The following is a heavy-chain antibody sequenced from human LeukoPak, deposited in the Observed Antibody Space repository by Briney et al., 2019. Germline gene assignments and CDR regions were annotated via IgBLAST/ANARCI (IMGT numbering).Heavy chain of an antibody. V-gene: IGHV1-8*01. D-gene: IGHD1-1*01. Sequence: ASVKVSCKASGYTFTSYDINWVRQATGQGLEWMGWMNPNSGNTGYAQKFQGRVTMTRNTSISTAYMEPSSLRSEDTAVYYCARGSLDNWNDKTHYYYYGMDVWGQGTTVTVSS. CDR3: ARGSLDNWNDKTHYYYYGMDV. CDR2: MNPNSGNT. CDR1: GYTFTSYD. J-gene: IGHJ6*02.